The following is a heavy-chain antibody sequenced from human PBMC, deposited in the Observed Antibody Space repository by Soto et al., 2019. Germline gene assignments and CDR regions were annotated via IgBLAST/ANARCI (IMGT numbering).Heavy chain of an antibody. CDR1: GGSISSGGYY. J-gene: IGHJ6*02. V-gene: IGHV4-31*03. D-gene: IGHD2-2*01. Sequence: SETLSLTCTVSGGSISSGGYYWSWIRQHPGKGLEWIGYIYYSGSTYYNPSLKSRVTISVDTSKNQFSLKLSSVTAADTAVYYCASLCSSNSCYGYYGIDVCGQATPVTVSS. CDR3: ASLCSSNSCYGYYGIDV. CDR2: IYYSGST.